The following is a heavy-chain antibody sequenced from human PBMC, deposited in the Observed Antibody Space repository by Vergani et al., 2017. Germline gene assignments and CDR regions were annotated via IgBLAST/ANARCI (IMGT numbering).Heavy chain of an antibody. V-gene: IGHV7-4-1*02. D-gene: IGHD3-22*01. CDR1: GYTFTTYA. J-gene: IGHJ6*02. Sequence: QVQLVQSGSELKKPGASVKVSCKASGYTFTTYAMNWVRQAPGQGLEWMGWINTNTGNPTYAQGFTGRFVLSLDTSVSTAYLQITRLKAEDTAVYYCAGGSGYYDSSGYYYHLYGMDVWGQGTTVTVSS. CDR3: AGGSGYYDSSGYYYHLYGMDV. CDR2: INTNTGNP.